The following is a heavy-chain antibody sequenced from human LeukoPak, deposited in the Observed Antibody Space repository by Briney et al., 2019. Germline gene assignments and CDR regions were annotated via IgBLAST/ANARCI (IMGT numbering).Heavy chain of an antibody. CDR2: IYYSGSS. CDR1: GGSISSANFY. V-gene: IGHV4-39*01. CDR3: ARLLLSAGWFDP. D-gene: IGHD2/OR15-2a*01. Sequence: SETLSLTCTVSGGSISSANFYWGCIRQPPGKGLDWIGSIYYSGSSYYNSSLKSRATISVDTSKNQFSLKLSSVTAADTAVYCCARLLLSAGWFDPWGQGTLVTVSS. J-gene: IGHJ5*02.